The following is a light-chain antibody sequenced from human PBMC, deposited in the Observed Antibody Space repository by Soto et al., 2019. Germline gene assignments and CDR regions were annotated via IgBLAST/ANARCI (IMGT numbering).Light chain of an antibody. CDR1: SYDL. CDR2: EGS. J-gene: IGLJ3*02. Sequence: QSAPTQPASVSGSPGQSITISCTGSYDLVSWYQQHPGKAPKLMIFEGSKRPSGVSNRFSGSKSGNTASLTISGLQTEDEADYYCCSYASNTWVFGGGTKVTVL. CDR3: CSYASNTWV. V-gene: IGLV2-23*01.